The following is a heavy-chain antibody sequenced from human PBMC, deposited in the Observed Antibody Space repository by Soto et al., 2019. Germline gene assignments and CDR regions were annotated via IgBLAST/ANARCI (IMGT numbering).Heavy chain of an antibody. CDR1: GFTFSSYG. V-gene: IGHV3-30*18. CDR2: ISYDGSNR. CDR3: AKEQLAPFDY. J-gene: IGHJ4*02. D-gene: IGHD1-1*01. Sequence: PGGSLRLSCAASGFTFSSYGMHWVRQAPGKGLEWVALISYDGSNRFYVDSVKGRFTISRDNSKNTLYLQMSSLRAEDTAVYYCAKEQLAPFDYWGQGTLVTVS.